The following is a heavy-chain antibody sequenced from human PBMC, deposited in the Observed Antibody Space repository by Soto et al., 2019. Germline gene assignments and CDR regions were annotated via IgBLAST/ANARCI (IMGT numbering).Heavy chain of an antibody. CDR3: AFPSEHQKYLYYFDY. CDR2: ISYDGSNK. J-gene: IGHJ4*02. Sequence: QVQLVESGGGVVQPGRSLRLSCAASGFTFSSYGMHWVRQAPGKGLEWVAVISYDGSNKYYADSVKGRFTISRDNSKNTLYLQMNSLRAEYTAVYYCAFPSEHQKYLYYFDYWGQGTLVTGSS. CDR1: GFTFSSYG. V-gene: IGHV3-30*03. D-gene: IGHD1-26*01.